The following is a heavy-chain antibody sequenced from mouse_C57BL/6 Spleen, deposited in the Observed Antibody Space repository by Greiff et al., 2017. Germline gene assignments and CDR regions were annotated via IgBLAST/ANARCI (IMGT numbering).Heavy chain of an antibody. D-gene: IGHD4-1*01. J-gene: IGHJ4*01. CDR2: IDPNSGGT. CDR3: ARWGTGTNYYAMDY. CDR1: GYTFTSYW. V-gene: IGHV1-72*01. Sequence: VKLQQPGAELVKPGASVKLSCKASGYTFTSYWMHWVKQRPGRGLEWIGRIDPNSGGTKYNEKFKSKATLTVDKPSSTAYMQLSSLTSEDSAVYYCARWGTGTNYYAMDYWGQGTSVTVSS.